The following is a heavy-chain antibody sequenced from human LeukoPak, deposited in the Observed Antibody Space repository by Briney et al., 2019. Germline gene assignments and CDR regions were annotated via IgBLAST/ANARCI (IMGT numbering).Heavy chain of an antibody. CDR3: ARDTRGYSGYLNYYYYGMDV. CDR2: ISYDGSNK. Sequence: GGSLRLSCAASGFTFSSSAMSWVRQVPGKGLEWVAVISYDGSNKYYADSVKGRFTISRDNSKNTLYLQMNSLRAEDTAVYYCARDTRGYSGYLNYYYYGMDVWGQGTTVTVSS. D-gene: IGHD5-12*01. V-gene: IGHV3-30*04. CDR1: GFTFSSSA. J-gene: IGHJ6*02.